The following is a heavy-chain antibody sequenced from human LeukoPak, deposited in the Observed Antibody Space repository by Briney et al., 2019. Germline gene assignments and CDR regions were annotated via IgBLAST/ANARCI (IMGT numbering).Heavy chain of an antibody. V-gene: IGHV4-4*07. CDR2: ISPSGST. J-gene: IGHJ4*02. Sequence: SETLSLTCTVSDGSITSYYWSWIRQPAGKGLEWIGRISPSGSTNHNPSLTSRVTISVDTSKNQFSLKLNFVTAADTAVYYCARVSYQEGVDYWGQGTLVTVSS. D-gene: IGHD2-2*01. CDR1: DGSITSYY. CDR3: ARVSYQEGVDY.